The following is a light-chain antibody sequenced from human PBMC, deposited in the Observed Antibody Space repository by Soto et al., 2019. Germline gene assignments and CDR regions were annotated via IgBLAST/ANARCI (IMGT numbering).Light chain of an antibody. CDR2: DVT. J-gene: IGLJ1*01. CDR3: SSYTSVTTPLYV. CDR1: SSDVGNSNR. Sequence: QSVLTQPASVSGSPGQSITISCSDTSSDVGNSNRVSWYQQHPGKAPQLIIYDVTYRPSGVSNRFSGSKSGSTASLTISGLQAEDEADYYCSSYTSVTTPLYVFGAGTKVTVL. V-gene: IGLV2-14*03.